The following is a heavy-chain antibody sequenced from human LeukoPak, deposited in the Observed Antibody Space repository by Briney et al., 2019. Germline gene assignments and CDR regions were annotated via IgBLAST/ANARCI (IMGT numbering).Heavy chain of an antibody. Sequence: PSETLSLTCTVSGGSISSGGYYWSWIRQHPGKGLEWIGYIYYSGSTYYNPSLKSRVTISVDTSKNLFSLKLSSVTAADTAVYYCAREGDCSSTSCYHFDYWGQGTLVTVSS. J-gene: IGHJ4*02. CDR1: GGSISSGGYY. D-gene: IGHD2-2*01. V-gene: IGHV4-31*03. CDR2: IYYSGST. CDR3: AREGDCSSTSCYHFDY.